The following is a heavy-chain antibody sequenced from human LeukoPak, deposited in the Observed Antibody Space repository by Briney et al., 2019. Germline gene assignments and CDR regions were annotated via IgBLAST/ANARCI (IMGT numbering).Heavy chain of an antibody. D-gene: IGHD6-19*01. Sequence: ASVKVSCKTSGYAFSSVGISSVRQAPGQGLELMGWISAYNGNTSYAQKFQGRLTMTTETSASTAYMELTTLRSDDTAVYYCARHGPESSERFDLWGQGALVTVSS. CDR1: GYAFSSVG. V-gene: IGHV1-18*01. CDR3: ARHGPESSERFDL. CDR2: ISAYNGNT. J-gene: IGHJ4*02.